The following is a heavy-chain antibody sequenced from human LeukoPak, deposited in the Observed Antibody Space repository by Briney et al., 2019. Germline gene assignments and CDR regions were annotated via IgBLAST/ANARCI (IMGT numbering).Heavy chain of an antibody. CDR1: GFTFSSYA. D-gene: IGHD2-15*01. CDR2: ISYDGSKK. Sequence: GGSLRLSCAASGFTFSSYAMHWVRQAPGKGLEWVAVISYDGSKKYYADSVKGRFTISRDNSKNTLYLQMNSLRAEDTAVYYCSGGGETYYFDYWGQGTLVAVSS. CDR3: SGGGETYYFDY. J-gene: IGHJ4*02. V-gene: IGHV3-30-3*01.